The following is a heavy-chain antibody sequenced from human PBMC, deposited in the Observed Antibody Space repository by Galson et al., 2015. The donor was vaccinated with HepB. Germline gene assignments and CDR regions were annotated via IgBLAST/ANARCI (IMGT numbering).Heavy chain of an antibody. CDR3: ARDGRLHRMGMDV. J-gene: IGHJ6*02. Sequence: SLRLSCAASGFTFNRYSMHWVRQAPGKGLEWVAVISYDGDIEYYEESVKGRFTISRDNSKNTLDLQMNSLRADDTAVYYCARDGRLHRMGMDVWGQGTTVTVSS. D-gene: IGHD5-12*01. V-gene: IGHV3-30-3*01. CDR1: GFTFNRYS. CDR2: ISYDGDIE.